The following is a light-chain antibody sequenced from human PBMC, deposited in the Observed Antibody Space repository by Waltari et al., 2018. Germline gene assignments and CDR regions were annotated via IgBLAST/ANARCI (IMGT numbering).Light chain of an antibody. Sequence: QSALTQPASVSGSPGQSGTIPCTGVSSDGEEYNIVSWFRQHPGKVPKLILFDVSNRPSDISNRFSGYKSGNTAYLTISRLQADDEADYYCTTYPDTNTPVVFGGGTKVTV. CDR2: DVS. V-gene: IGLV2-14*03. CDR1: SSDGEEYNI. CDR3: TTYPDTNTPVV. J-gene: IGLJ2*01.